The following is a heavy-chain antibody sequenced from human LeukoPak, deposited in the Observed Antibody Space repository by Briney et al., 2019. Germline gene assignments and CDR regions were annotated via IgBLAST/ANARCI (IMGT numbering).Heavy chain of an antibody. D-gene: IGHD3-16*01. Sequence: GGSLRLSCAASGFTFSSYSMNWVRQAPGKGLEWVSSISSSSSYIYYADSVKDRFTISRDNAKNSLYLQMNSLRAEDTAVYYCASGQGAQFDYWGQGTLVTVSS. CDR1: GFTFSSYS. V-gene: IGHV3-21*01. CDR2: ISSSSSYI. J-gene: IGHJ4*02. CDR3: ASGQGAQFDY.